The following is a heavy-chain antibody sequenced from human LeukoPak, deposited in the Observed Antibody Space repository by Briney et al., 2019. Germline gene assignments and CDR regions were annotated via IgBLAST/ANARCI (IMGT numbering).Heavy chain of an antibody. D-gene: IGHD1-26*01. V-gene: IGHV3-21*01. CDR2: ISSSSSYI. J-gene: IGHJ4*02. Sequence: AGGSLRLSCAASGFTFSSYEMNWVRQAPGKGLEWVSSISSSSSYIYYADSVKGRFTISRDNAKNSLYLQMNSLRAEDTAVYYCARFQWELLLSGSFDYWGQGTLVTVSS. CDR1: GFTFSSYE. CDR3: ARFQWELLLSGSFDY.